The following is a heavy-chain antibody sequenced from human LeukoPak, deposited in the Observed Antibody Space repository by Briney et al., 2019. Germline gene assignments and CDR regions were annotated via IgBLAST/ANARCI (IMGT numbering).Heavy chain of an antibody. J-gene: IGHJ4*02. CDR3: ARVKNDYVWGSYSFDY. Sequence: SETLSLTCTVSGGSISSYYWSWIRQPAGKGLEWIGRIYSRGSTNYNPSLKSRVTISVDTSKNQFSLKLSSVTAADTAVYYCARVKNDYVWGSYSFDYWGQGTLVTVSS. CDR1: GGSISSYY. V-gene: IGHV4-4*07. D-gene: IGHD3-16*01. CDR2: IYSRGST.